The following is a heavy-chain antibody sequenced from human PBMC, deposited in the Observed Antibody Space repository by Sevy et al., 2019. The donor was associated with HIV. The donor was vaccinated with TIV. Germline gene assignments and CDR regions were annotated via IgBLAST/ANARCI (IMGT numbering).Heavy chain of an antibody. CDR2: ISSSGGAI. CDR1: GFTFSSYE. V-gene: IGHV3-48*03. J-gene: IGHJ4*02. Sequence: GGSLRLSCEASGFTFSSYEMNWVRQAPGKGLEWISYISSSGGAIYYPDSVKGRFTVSRDKAKNLVYLQMNSLRAEDTAIYYCAREPGLHSSGYSGGFDYWGQGTLVTVSS. D-gene: IGHD3-22*01. CDR3: AREPGLHSSGYSGGFDY.